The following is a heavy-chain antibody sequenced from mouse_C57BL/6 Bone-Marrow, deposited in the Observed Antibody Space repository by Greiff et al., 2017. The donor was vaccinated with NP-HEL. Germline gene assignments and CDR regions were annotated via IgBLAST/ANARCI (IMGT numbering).Heavy chain of an antibody. CDR1: GYTFTDYY. CDR2: IYPGSGNT. J-gene: IGHJ1*03. V-gene: IGHV1-84*01. D-gene: IGHD1-1*01. Sequence: QVQLQQSGPELVKPGASVKISCKASGYTFTDYYINWVKQRPGQGLEWIGWIYPGSGNTKYNEKFKGKATLTVDTSSSTAYMQLSSLTSEDSAVYFCAREGIIYYYGSSYWYFDVWGTGTTVTVSS. CDR3: AREGIIYYYGSSYWYFDV.